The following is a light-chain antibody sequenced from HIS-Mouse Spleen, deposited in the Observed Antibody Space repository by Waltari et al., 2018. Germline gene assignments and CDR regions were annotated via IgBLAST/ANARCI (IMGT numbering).Light chain of an antibody. J-gene: IGKJ1*01. V-gene: IGKV4-1*01. Sequence: DIVMTQSPDSLAVYLGERAIINCKSSQSVLYSSNHKNYSAWYKQKPGQPPKLLIYWASTRESGVPDRFSGSGSGTDFTLTISSLQAEDVAVYYCQQYYSTPPTFGQGTKVEIK. CDR1: QSVLYSSNHKNY. CDR3: QQYYSTPPT. CDR2: WAS.